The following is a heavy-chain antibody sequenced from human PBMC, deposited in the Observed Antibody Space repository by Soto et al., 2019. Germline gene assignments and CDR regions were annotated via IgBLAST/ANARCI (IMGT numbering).Heavy chain of an antibody. CDR1: GFTLDDYA. V-gene: IGHV3-9*01. Sequence: EVQLVESGGALVQPGRSLRLSCADSGFTLDDYAMHWVRQAPGKGLEWVSGISWNSGSICYAASVKGRFTISRDNAKTSPFLQRNSLRADDTSLYYCEKDSVWFGELLLGYYMGVWCKGTTVPVCS. D-gene: IGHD3-10*01. CDR2: ISWNSGSI. CDR3: EKDSVWFGELLLGYYMGV. J-gene: IGHJ6*03.